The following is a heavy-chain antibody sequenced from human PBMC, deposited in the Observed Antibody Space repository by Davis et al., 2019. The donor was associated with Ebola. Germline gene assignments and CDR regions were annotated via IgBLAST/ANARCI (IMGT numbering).Heavy chain of an antibody. CDR2: INPNSGGT. D-gene: IGHD1-1*01. CDR3: AKDETGWTRFDF. J-gene: IGHJ4*02. V-gene: IGHV1-2*06. CDR1: GYTFTGYY. Sequence: ASVKVSCKASGYTFTGYYMHWVRQAPGQGLEWMGRINPNSGGTNYAQKFQGRVTMTRDTSISTAYMELSRLRSDDTAVYYCAKDETGWTRFDFWGQGTLVTVSS.